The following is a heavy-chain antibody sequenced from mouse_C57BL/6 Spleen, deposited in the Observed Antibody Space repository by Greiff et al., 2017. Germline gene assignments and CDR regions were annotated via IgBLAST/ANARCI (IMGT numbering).Heavy chain of an antibody. Sequence: VQLQESGPELVKPGASVKISCKASGYAFSSSWMNWVKQRPGKGLEWIGRIYPGDGDTKYNGKFKGKATLTADKSSSTAYMQLSSLTSEDSAVYFCARRDDYLDYWGQGTTLTVSS. CDR1: GYAFSSSW. V-gene: IGHV1-82*01. CDR2: IYPGDGDT. J-gene: IGHJ2*01. CDR3: ARRDDYLDY.